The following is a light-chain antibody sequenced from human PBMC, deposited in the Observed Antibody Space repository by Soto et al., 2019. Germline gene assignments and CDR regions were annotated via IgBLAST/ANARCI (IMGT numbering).Light chain of an antibody. CDR1: SSDVGGYNY. J-gene: IGLJ1*01. CDR2: EVS. V-gene: IGLV2-8*01. Sequence: QSVLTQPPSASGSPGQSVTISCTGTSSDVGGYNYVSWYQQHPGKAPKLMIYEVSKRPSGVPDRFSGSKSGNTASLTVSGLQAEDEADYYCSSYASSSSYVFGGGTKLTVL. CDR3: SSYASSSSYV.